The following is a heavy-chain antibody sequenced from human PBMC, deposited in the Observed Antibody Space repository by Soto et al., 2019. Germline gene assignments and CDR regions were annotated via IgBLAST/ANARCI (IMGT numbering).Heavy chain of an antibody. CDR2: IWYDGSNK. CDR3: ARELVGALYYYYGMDV. J-gene: IGHJ6*02. V-gene: IGHV3-33*01. D-gene: IGHD1-26*01. Sequence: QVQLVESGGGVVQPGRSLRLSCAASGFTFSSYGMHWVRQAPGKGLEWVAVIWYDGSNKYYADSVKGRFTISRDNSKNTLYLQMNSLRAEDTAVYYCARELVGALYYYYGMDVWGQGTTVTVSS. CDR1: GFTFSSYG.